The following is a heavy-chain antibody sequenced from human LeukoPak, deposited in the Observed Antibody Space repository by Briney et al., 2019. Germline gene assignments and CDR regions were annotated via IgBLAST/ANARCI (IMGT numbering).Heavy chain of an antibody. D-gene: IGHD3-22*01. CDR3: ARGTKSPSYYDSSGYYFKY. J-gene: IGHJ4*02. CDR1: GFTFSDYY. CDR2: ISNSGSTI. Sequence: PGGSLRLSCAASGFTFSDYYMSWIRQAPGKGLEWVSYISNSGSTIYYADSVKGRFTVSRDNTQNSLYLQMNSLRAEDTAVYYCARGTKSPSYYDSSGYYFKYWGQGTLVTVSS. V-gene: IGHV3-11*01.